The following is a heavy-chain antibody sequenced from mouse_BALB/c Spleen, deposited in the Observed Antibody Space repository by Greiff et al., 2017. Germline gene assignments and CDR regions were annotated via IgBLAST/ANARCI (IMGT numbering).Heavy chain of an antibody. CDR2: IYPGGGYT. J-gene: IGHJ3*01. CDR1: GYTFTNYW. V-gene: IGHV1-63*02. CDR3: ARHYDYGGGFAY. D-gene: IGHD2-4*01. Sequence: VQLVESGAELVRPGTSVKISCKASGYTFTNYWLGWVKQRPGHGLAWIGDIYPGGGYTNYNEKFKGKATLTADTSSSTAYMQLSSLTSEDSAVYFCARHYDYGGGFAYWGQGTLVTVSA.